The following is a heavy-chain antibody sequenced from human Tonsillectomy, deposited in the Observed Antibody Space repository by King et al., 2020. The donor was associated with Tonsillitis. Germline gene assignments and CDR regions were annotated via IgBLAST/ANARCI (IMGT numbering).Heavy chain of an antibody. V-gene: IGHV3-30*04. J-gene: IGHJ3*02. D-gene: IGHD7-27*01. CDR3: AREGGITAERGAFDS. CDR1: GFTFSSYN. CDR2: MSFDGSFK. Sequence: VQLVESGGGVVQPGRSLRLSCAASGFTFSSYNMHWVRQAAGKGLEWVAVMSFDGSFKYHADSVKGRFTISRDNSKNTLSLQMNSLRTEDTAVYYCAREGGITAERGAFDSWGQGTMVTVSS.